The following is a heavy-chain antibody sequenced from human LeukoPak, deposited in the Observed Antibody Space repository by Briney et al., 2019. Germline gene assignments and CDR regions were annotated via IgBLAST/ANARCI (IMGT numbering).Heavy chain of an antibody. Sequence: SETLSLTCTVSGGSISSYYWSWIRQPAWKGLEWIGRIYTSGSTNYNPSLKSRVTMSVDTSKNQFSLKLSSVTAADTAVYYCARDYDFWSGYYTYYYYYMDVWGKGTTVTVSS. CDR1: GGSISSYY. V-gene: IGHV4-4*07. D-gene: IGHD3-3*01. CDR3: ARDYDFWSGYYTYYYYYMDV. J-gene: IGHJ6*03. CDR2: IYTSGST.